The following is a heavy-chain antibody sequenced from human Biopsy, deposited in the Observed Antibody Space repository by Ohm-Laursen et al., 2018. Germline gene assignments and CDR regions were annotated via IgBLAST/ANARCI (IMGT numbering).Heavy chain of an antibody. CDR2: IYSGGDT. CDR1: GFTVYNNY. V-gene: IGHV3-66*01. J-gene: IGHJ3*01. Sequence: SLRLSCTASGFTVYNNYMTWVRQAPGKGLEWVSLIYSGGDTRYADSVKGRFTISRDSSKNTLYLQMNSLRDEDTALHYCVRGNSRAPPGDISETFDLWGQGTMVTVSS. CDR3: VRGNSRAPPGDISETFDL. D-gene: IGHD4-23*01.